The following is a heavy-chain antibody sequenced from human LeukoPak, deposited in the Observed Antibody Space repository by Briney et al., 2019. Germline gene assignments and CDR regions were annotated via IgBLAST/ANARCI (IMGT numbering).Heavy chain of an antibody. Sequence: PGGSLRLSCAASGFIFSSYPMSWVRQAPGKGLEWVSAITSSGDNIYYAASVQGRFIISRDNSKNTLSLQMNTLRAEDTAIYYCAKENTVGGTNYFDYWGQGTLVTVSS. J-gene: IGHJ4*02. CDR1: GFIFSSYP. CDR3: AKENTVGGTNYFDY. D-gene: IGHD1-26*01. V-gene: IGHV3-23*01. CDR2: ITSSGDNI.